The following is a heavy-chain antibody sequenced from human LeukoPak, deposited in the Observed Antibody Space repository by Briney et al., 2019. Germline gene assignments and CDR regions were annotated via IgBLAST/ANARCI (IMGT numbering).Heavy chain of an antibody. D-gene: IGHD5-18*01. Sequence: ASVKVSCKASGYTFTSYGVSWVRQAPGQGLEWMGWISAYNGNTNYAQKLQGRVTMTTDTSTSTAYMELRSLRSDDTAVYYCARDRGYSYVPDAFDIWGQGTLVTVSS. V-gene: IGHV1-18*01. CDR2: ISAYNGNT. J-gene: IGHJ3*02. CDR1: GYTFTSYG. CDR3: ARDRGYSYVPDAFDI.